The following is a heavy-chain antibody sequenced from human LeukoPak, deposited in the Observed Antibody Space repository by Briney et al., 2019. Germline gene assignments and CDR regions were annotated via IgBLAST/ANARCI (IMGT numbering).Heavy chain of an antibody. CDR2: ISAYNGST. J-gene: IGHJ4*02. Sequence: ASVKVSCKASGYSFTSYAISWVRQAPGQGLEWMGWISAYNGSTDYAQKLQVRVTMTTDTPTSTAYIELRGLRSDDTAVYYCARVVVVGDNYFDYWGQGTLVTVSS. V-gene: IGHV1-18*01. CDR3: ARVVVVGDNYFDY. D-gene: IGHD2-15*01. CDR1: GYSFTSYA.